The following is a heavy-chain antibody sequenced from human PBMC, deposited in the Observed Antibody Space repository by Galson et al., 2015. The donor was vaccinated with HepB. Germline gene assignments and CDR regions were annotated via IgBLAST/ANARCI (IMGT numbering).Heavy chain of an antibody. CDR3: ARHGEDGYNLQTPIDY. CDR1: GYSFTSYW. D-gene: IGHD5-24*01. CDR2: IDPSDSYT. V-gene: IGHV5-10-1*01. Sequence: QSGAEVKKPGESLRISCKGSGYSFTSYWISWVRQMPGKGLEWMGRIDPSDSYTNYSPSFQGHVTISADKSISTAYPQWSSLKASDTAMYYCARHGEDGYNLQTPIDYWGQGTLVTVSS. J-gene: IGHJ4*02.